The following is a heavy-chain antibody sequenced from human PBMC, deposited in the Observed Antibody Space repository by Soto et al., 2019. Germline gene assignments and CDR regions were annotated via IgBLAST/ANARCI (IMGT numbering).Heavy chain of an antibody. CDR2: INHSGST. Sequence: PSETLSLTCAVYGGSFSGYYWSWIRQPPGKGLEWIGEINHSGSTNYNPSLKSRVTISADKSITTTYLQWSSLKASDTAIYYCAASIFYYGMDVWGQGTTVTVSS. V-gene: IGHV4-34*01. CDR3: AASIFYYGMDV. J-gene: IGHJ6*02. CDR1: GGSFSGYY.